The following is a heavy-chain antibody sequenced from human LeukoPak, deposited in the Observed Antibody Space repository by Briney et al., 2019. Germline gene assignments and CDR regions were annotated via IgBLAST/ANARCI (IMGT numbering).Heavy chain of an antibody. V-gene: IGHV4-59*12. CDR1: GGSISSYY. J-gene: IGHJ6*03. CDR3: ARDTYYYDSSGYYRGYYYYYMDV. Sequence: SETLSLTCTVSGGSISSYYWSWIRQPPGKGLEWIAYIYYSGGTNYNPSLKSRVTISVDTSKNQFSLKLSSVTAADTAVYYCARDTYYYDSSGYYRGYYYYYMDVWGKGTTVTVSS. D-gene: IGHD3-22*01. CDR2: IYYSGGT.